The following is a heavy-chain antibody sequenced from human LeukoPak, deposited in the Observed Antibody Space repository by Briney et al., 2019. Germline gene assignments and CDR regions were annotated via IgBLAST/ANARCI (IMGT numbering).Heavy chain of an antibody. Sequence: GGSLRLSCEASGFTFSSFWMDWVRQAPGKGLEWVASINQDGNEKTYVDSVKGRFTISRDSAKNSLFLQMNSLRAEDTAVYFCARDATPPGLIFDSWGQGTLVTVSS. CDR2: INQDGNEK. V-gene: IGHV3-7*05. D-gene: IGHD1-14*01. CDR3: ARDATPPGLIFDS. CDR1: GFTFSSFW. J-gene: IGHJ4*02.